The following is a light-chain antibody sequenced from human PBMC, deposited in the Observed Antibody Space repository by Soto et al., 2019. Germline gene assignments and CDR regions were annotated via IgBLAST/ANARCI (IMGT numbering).Light chain of an antibody. CDR2: DAS. Sequence: EIVLTQAPGTLSLSPGERATLTCRGSQSVSSSTYLAWYQQKPGQAPRLLIYDASSRATGIPDRFSGSGSGTDFTLTIGRLEPEDFAVYYCQQYGNSPITFGQGTRLEIK. J-gene: IGKJ5*01. V-gene: IGKV3-20*01. CDR1: QSVSSSTY. CDR3: QQYGNSPIT.